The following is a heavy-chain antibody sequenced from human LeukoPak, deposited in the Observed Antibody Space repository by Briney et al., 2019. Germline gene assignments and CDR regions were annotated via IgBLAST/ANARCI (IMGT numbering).Heavy chain of an antibody. V-gene: IGHV3-21*01. D-gene: IGHD5-18*01. J-gene: IGHJ5*02. CDR1: GFTFSSYS. CDR3: ARDGRGYSYGLNWFDP. CDR2: ISSSSSYI. Sequence: PGGSLRLSCAASGFTFSSYSMNWVRQAPGKGLEWVSSISSSSSYIYYADSVKGRFTISRDNAKNSLYLQMNSLRAEDTAVYYCARDGRGYSYGLNWFDPRGQGTLVTVSS.